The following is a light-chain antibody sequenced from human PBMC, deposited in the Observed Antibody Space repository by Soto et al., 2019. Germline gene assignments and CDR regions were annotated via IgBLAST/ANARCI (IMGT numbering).Light chain of an antibody. Sequence: QSVLTQPASVSGSPGQSITISCTGTSSDVGGYNYVSWYQQHPGKAPKLMIYEVSNRPSGVSHRFSGSKSGSTASLTISGLQAEDEADYYCRSYTSSSTNWVFGGGTKVTVL. CDR2: EVS. V-gene: IGLV2-14*01. CDR3: RSYTSSSTNWV. CDR1: SSDVGGYNY. J-gene: IGLJ3*02.